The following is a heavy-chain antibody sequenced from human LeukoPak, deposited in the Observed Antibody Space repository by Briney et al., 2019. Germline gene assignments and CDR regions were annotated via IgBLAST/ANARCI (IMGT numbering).Heavy chain of an antibody. J-gene: IGHJ4*02. Sequence: PSETLSLTCTVSGGSISSYYWSWIRQPPGKGLEWIGYIYTSGSTNYNPSLKSRVTISVDTSKNQFSLKLSSVTAADTAVYYCARMVVTATTPDYWGQGTLVTVSS. D-gene: IGHD2-21*02. CDR2: IYTSGST. CDR1: GGSISSYY. V-gene: IGHV4-4*09. CDR3: ARMVVTATTPDY.